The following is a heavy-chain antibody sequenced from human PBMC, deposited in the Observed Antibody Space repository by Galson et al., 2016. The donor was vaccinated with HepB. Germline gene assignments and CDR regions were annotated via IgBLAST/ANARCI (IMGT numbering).Heavy chain of an antibody. CDR1: GFTFSNYA. J-gene: IGHJ4*02. Sequence: SLRLSCAASGFTFSNYAMTWVRQAPGKGPEWVSSFGTTGSTTYYADSVKGRFTISRDNSKNTLYLQINSLRADDTAVYYCAKVGQWRAFDYWGQGTLVTVSS. CDR2: FGTTGSTT. CDR3: AKVGQWRAFDY. D-gene: IGHD6-19*01. V-gene: IGHV3-23*01.